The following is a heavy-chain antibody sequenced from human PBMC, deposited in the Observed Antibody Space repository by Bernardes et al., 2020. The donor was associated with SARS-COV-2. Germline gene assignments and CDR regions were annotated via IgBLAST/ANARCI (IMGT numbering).Heavy chain of an antibody. CDR2: IFYSGST. CDR1: GGSIRSNNYY. J-gene: IGHJ4*02. D-gene: IGHD3-10*01. CDR3: AIIGGGGEDY. V-gene: IGHV4-39*01. Sequence: SETLSLTCTVSGGSIRSNNYYWGWIRQPPGKGLEWIGSIFYSGSTSYNPSLKSRVTLSVDTSKNLFSLKLDSMTAADTAVYYCAIIGGGGEDYWGQGILVTVSS.